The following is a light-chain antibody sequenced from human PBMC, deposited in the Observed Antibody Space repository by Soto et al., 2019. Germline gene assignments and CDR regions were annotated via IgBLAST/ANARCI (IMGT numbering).Light chain of an antibody. V-gene: IGKV3-20*01. CDR2: AS. CDR3: ELYDISAL. J-gene: IGKJ3*01. Sequence: EIVLTQSPGTLSLSPGERATLSCRASQSVSDMYLAWYQQKPGQAPRLLIYASNRATGIPDRFSGSGSGTEVTLTIVSLEAEDVAVYYCELYDISALFGPVTNVDFK. CDR1: QSVSDMY.